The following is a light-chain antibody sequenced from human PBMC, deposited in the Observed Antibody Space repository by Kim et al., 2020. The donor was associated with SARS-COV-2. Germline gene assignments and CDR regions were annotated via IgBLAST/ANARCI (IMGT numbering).Light chain of an antibody. CDR2: GNI. CDR3: QSYDSRLRSVV. CDR1: SSTIGAGYD. Sequence: QSVLTQPPSVSGAPGLRVSISCTGSSSTIGAGYDVHWYQQLPGTAPKLLIYGNINRPSGVPDRFSGSKSGTSASLAITGLQAEDEADYYCQSYDSRLRSVVFGGGTQLTVL. V-gene: IGLV1-40*01. J-gene: IGLJ2*01.